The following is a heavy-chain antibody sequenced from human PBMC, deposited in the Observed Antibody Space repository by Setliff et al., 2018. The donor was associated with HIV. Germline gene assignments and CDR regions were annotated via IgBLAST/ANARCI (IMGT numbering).Heavy chain of an antibody. Sequence: SETLSLTCTVSGVSISAYYWNWIRQSPGKGLEWIGFGYYSGTTYYNPSLKSRVTISVDTSKNHFSLKLTSVTAADTAVYYCARGSSWQYYYYYYMDVWGKGTTVTVSS. V-gene: IGHV4-59*01. CDR1: GVSISAYY. CDR2: GYYSGTT. J-gene: IGHJ6*03. D-gene: IGHD6-13*01. CDR3: ARGSSWQYYYYYYMDV.